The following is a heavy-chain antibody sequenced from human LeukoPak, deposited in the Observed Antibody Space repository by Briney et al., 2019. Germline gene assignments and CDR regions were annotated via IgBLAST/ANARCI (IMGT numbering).Heavy chain of an antibody. CDR3: ARVGVRGSSRYMDV. CDR1: GGSFSSYY. J-gene: IGHJ6*03. Sequence: SETLSLTCAVYGGSFSSYYWSWIRQSPGKGLEWIGYTHYSGSTDHNPSLKSRVSISLDTSKNQFSLKLTSVTAADTAVYYCARVGVRGSSRYMDVWGRGTTVTVSS. V-gene: IGHV4-59*01. CDR2: THYSGST. D-gene: IGHD3-10*01.